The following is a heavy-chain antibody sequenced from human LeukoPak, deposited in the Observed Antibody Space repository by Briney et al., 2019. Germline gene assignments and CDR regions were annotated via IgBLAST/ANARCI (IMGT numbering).Heavy chain of an antibody. CDR2: IKNKNTGETT. Sequence: GGSLRLSCAASGFTFSDAWMSWVRQAPGKGLEWVGRIKNKNTGETTDYAAPVKGRFTISRDDSKNTLYLQMNSLRAGDTAVYYCAKAFNDYGDLDAFDIWGQGTMVTVSS. V-gene: IGHV3-15*01. CDR1: GFTFSDAW. J-gene: IGHJ3*02. CDR3: AKAFNDYGDLDAFDI. D-gene: IGHD4-17*01.